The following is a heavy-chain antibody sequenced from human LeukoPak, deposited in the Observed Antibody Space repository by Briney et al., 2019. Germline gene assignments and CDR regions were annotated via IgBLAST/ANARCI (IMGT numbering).Heavy chain of an antibody. J-gene: IGHJ4*02. CDR3: ASAVVTPGY. V-gene: IGHV3-74*01. D-gene: IGHD4-23*01. CDR1: GNYW. CDR2: INSDGSST. Sequence: GGSLRLSCAASGNYWMHWVRQVPGKGLVWVSHINSDGSSTSYADSVKGRFTISRDNAKNTLYLQMNSLRAEDTAVYYCASAVVTPGYWGQGTLVTVSS.